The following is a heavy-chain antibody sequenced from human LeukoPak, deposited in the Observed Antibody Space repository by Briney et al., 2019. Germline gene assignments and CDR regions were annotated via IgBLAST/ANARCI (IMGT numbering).Heavy chain of an antibody. Sequence: GGSLRLSCAGSGFTFSSNPLSWVRQAPGKGLEWVSAINPSGGNTYYAPSVRGRFTISRDNSKNTLYLQMNTLRAEDTAVYYCATTKQARRYFDYWGQGTLVTVSS. J-gene: IGHJ4*02. V-gene: IGHV3-23*01. D-gene: IGHD1-1*01. CDR3: ATTKQARRYFDY. CDR1: GFTFSSNP. CDR2: INPSGGNT.